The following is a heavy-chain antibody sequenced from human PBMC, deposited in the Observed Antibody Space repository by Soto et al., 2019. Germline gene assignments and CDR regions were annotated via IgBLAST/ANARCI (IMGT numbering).Heavy chain of an antibody. V-gene: IGHV4-31*03. CDR1: GGSIGSGGYF. Sequence: SETLSLTCTVSGGSIGSGGYFWSWIRQHPGKGLEWIGYIYYSGITYYNPSLKSRVTISVDTSKNQFSLKLSSVTAADTAVYYCARSPGYYFDYWGQGTLVTVSS. CDR2: IYYSGIT. J-gene: IGHJ4*02. CDR3: ARSPGYYFDY.